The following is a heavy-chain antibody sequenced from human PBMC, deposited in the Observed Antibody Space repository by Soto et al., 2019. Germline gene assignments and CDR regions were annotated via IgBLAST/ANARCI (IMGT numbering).Heavy chain of an antibody. CDR3: ATKPNGLYYFDY. V-gene: IGHV4-31*03. CDR2: IYSSGVT. J-gene: IGHJ4*02. CDR1: GGSISSAGYY. D-gene: IGHD2-8*01. Sequence: QVQLQESGPGLVQPSQTLSLTCTVSGGSISSAGYYWSWIRQHPGKGLEWIGYIYSSGVTYYDPSLKSRVTMSVDMSNNQFSLRLSSVTAADTAVYYCATKPNGLYYFDYWGQGALVTVSS.